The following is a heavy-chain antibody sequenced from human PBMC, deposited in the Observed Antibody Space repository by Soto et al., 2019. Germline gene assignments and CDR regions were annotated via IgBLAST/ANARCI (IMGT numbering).Heavy chain of an antibody. V-gene: IGHV3-23*01. CDR3: AKDNLLPSGWLVPGAFDI. Sequence: EVQLLESGGGLVQPGGSLRLSCAASGFTFSSYAMSWVRQAPGKGLEWVSAISGSGGSTYYADSVKGRFTISRDNSKNTLYLQMNSLRAEDTAVYYCAKDNLLPSGWLVPGAFDIWGQGTMVTVSS. J-gene: IGHJ3*02. CDR1: GFTFSSYA. CDR2: ISGSGGST. D-gene: IGHD6-19*01.